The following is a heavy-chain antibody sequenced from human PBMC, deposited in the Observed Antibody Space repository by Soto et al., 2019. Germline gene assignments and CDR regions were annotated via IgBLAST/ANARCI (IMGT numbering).Heavy chain of an antibody. CDR2: IYYSGST. CDR1: GGSISSYY. D-gene: IGHD3-9*01. V-gene: IGHV4-59*01. J-gene: IGHJ4*02. Sequence: SETLSLTCTVSGGSISSYYWSWIRQPPGKGLEWIGYIYYSGSTNYNPSLKSRVTISVDTSKNQFSLKLSSVTAADTAVYYCARGVAGLRYFDWLELEGFDYWGQGTLVTVSS. CDR3: ARGVAGLRYFDWLELEGFDY.